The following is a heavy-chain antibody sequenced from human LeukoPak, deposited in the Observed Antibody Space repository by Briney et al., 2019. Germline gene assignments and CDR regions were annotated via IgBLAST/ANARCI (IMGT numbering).Heavy chain of an antibody. V-gene: IGHV3-7*01. CDR3: ARSERRVPFDI. CDR2: IKQDGSEK. D-gene: IGHD1-1*01. CDR1: GFSLSNYW. J-gene: IGHJ3*02. Sequence: GGSLRLSCAASGFSLSNYWMNWVRQAPGKGLEWVANIKQDGSEKYYVDSVKGRFTISRDNAKNSLYLQMNSLRAEDTAVYYCARSERRVPFDIWGQGTMVTVSS.